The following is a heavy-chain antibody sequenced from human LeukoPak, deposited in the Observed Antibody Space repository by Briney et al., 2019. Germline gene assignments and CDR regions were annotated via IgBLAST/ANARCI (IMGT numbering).Heavy chain of an antibody. CDR2: IYYSGST. CDR3: ARGTYCGFWSGYHDDYYFDY. D-gene: IGHD3-3*01. J-gene: IGHJ4*02. Sequence: SETLSLTCTVSGGSISSYYWSWIRQPPGKGLEWIGYIYYSGSTNYNPSLKSRVTISVDTSKNQFSLKLSSVTAADTAVYYCARGTYCGFWSGYHDDYYFDYWGQGTLVTVSS. CDR1: GGSISSYY. V-gene: IGHV4-59*01.